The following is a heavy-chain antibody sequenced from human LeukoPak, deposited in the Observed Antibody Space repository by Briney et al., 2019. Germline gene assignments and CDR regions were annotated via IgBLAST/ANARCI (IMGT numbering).Heavy chain of an antibody. CDR3: ARAGYYFDY. V-gene: IGHV3-48*03. CDR2: ISSSGSTI. CDR1: GFTFSSYE. D-gene: IGHD3-10*01. Sequence: PGGPLRLSCAASGFTFSSYEMNWVRQAPGKGLEWASYISSSGSTIYYADSVKGRFTISRDNAKNSLYLQMNSLRAEDTAVYYCARAGYYFDYWGQGTLVTVSS. J-gene: IGHJ4*02.